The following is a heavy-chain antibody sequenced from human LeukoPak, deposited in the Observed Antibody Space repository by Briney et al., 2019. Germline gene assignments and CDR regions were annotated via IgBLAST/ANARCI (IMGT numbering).Heavy chain of an antibody. V-gene: IGHV3-30*03. D-gene: IGHD6-13*01. CDR2: ISYDGSNK. CDR3: ARDGYSSSWPYYFDY. CDR1: GFTFSSYG. J-gene: IGHJ4*02. Sequence: GRSLRLSCAASGFTFSSYGMHWVRQAPGKGLEWVAVISYDGSNKYYADSVKGRFTISRDNSKNTLYLQMNSLRAEDTAVYYCARDGYSSSWPYYFDYWGQGTLVTVSS.